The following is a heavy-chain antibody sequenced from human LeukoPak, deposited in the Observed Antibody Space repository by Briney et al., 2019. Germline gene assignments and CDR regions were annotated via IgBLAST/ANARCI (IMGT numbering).Heavy chain of an antibody. CDR2: ISGSGDST. Sequence: GGSLRLSCAASGFTFSSHAMSWVRQAPGKGLEWVSAISGSGDSTYYADSVKGRFIISRDNSRITLYLQMNSLRAEDTAVYYCARAGYSSSWSEYFQHWGQGTLVTVSS. D-gene: IGHD6-13*01. V-gene: IGHV3-23*01. CDR1: GFTFSSHA. CDR3: ARAGYSSSWSEYFQH. J-gene: IGHJ1*01.